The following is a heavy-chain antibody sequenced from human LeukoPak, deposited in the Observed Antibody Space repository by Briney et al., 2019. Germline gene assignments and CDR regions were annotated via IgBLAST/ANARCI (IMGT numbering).Heavy chain of an antibody. J-gene: IGHJ4*02. D-gene: IGHD6-6*01. CDR3: AKGLYSSSPRSSADY. Sequence: GGSLRLSCAASGFTFSSYSMNWVRQAPGKGLEWVSSISSSSSYIYYADSVKSRFTISRDNSKNTLYLQMNSLRAKDTAVYYCAKGLYSSSPRSSADYWGQGTLVTVSS. V-gene: IGHV3-21*04. CDR1: GFTFSSYS. CDR2: ISSSSSYI.